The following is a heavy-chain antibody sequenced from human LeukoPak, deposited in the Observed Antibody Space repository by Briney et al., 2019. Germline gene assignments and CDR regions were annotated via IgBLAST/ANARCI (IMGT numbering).Heavy chain of an antibody. D-gene: IGHD5-12*01. J-gene: IGHJ4*02. CDR2: INPNTGGT. CDR3: VVATATFFDY. CDR1: GYPFSDYY. V-gene: IGHV1-2*02. Sequence: ASVKVSCKASGYPFSDYYIQWVRQAPGQGLEWMGWINPNTGGTNSAQRFQGRVTMTRDTSISTAYMELSRLRSDDTAVYYCVVATATFFDYWGQGTLVTVSS.